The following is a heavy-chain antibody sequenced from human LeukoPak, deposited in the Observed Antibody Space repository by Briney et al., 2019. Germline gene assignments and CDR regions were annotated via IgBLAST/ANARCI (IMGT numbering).Heavy chain of an antibody. J-gene: IGHJ4*02. V-gene: IGHV4-39*01. CDR1: GGSISSSSYY. CDR3: ARPRYGSGSYYIDY. Sequence: SETLSLTCTVSGGSISSSSYYWGWIRQPPGKGLEWIGSIYYSGSTYYNPSLKSRVTIFVDTSKNQFSLKLNSVTAADTAVYYCARPRYGSGSYYIDYWGQGTLVTVSS. D-gene: IGHD3-10*01. CDR2: IYYSGST.